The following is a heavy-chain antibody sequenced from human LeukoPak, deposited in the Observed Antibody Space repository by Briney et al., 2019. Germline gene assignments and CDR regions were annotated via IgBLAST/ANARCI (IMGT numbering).Heavy chain of an antibody. Sequence: GGSLRLSCAASGFTFSSYWMHWVRQAPGKGLVWVSRINSDGSSTSYADSVKGRFTISRDNSRNKLYLQMEGLRAEDTAIYYCAKDTYSSPYSFDNWGQGALVIVSS. D-gene: IGHD2-15*01. V-gene: IGHV3-74*01. CDR2: INSDGSST. J-gene: IGHJ4*02. CDR3: AKDTYSSPYSFDN. CDR1: GFTFSSYW.